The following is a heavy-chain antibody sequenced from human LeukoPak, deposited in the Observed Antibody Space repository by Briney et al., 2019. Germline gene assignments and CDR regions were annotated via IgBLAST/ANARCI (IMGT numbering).Heavy chain of an antibody. CDR2: IYTSGST. V-gene: IGHV4-4*09. CDR3: ARDVVVAASHDAFDI. Sequence: SETLSLTCTVSGGSISSYYWSWIRQPPGKGLEWIGYIYTSGSTNYNPSLKRRVTMSVDTSKNQFSLKLSSVTAADTAVYYCARDVVVAASHDAFDIWGQGTMVTVSS. D-gene: IGHD2-15*01. CDR1: GGSISSYY. J-gene: IGHJ3*02.